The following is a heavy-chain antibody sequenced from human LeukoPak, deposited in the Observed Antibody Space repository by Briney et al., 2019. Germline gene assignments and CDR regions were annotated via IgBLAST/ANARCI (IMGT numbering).Heavy chain of an antibody. Sequence: TGGSLRLSCAASGFTFSSYSMNWVRQAPGKGLEWVSSISSSSSYIYYADSVKGRFTISRDNAKNSLYLQMNSLRAEDTAVYYCARVSGYSSGYGAFDIWGQGTMVTVFS. V-gene: IGHV3-21*01. CDR3: ARVSGYSSGYGAFDI. CDR2: ISSSSSYI. D-gene: IGHD5-18*01. CDR1: GFTFSSYS. J-gene: IGHJ3*02.